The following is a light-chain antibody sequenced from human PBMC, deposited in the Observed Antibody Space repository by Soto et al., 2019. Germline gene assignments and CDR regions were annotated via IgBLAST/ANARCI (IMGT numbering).Light chain of an antibody. CDR1: SSNIGKNT. Sequence: QSVLTQPPSASGAPGQTVTISCSGSSSNIGKNTVNWYQQLPGTAPKLLIYSNTHRPLGVPVRFSGSKSGTSASLAISGLQSEDEADYYCAAWDDSLYVFGSGTKLTVL. J-gene: IGLJ1*01. CDR2: SNT. CDR3: AAWDDSLYV. V-gene: IGLV1-44*01.